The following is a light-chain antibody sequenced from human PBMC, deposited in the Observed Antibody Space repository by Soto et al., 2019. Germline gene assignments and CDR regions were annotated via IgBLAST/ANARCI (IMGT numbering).Light chain of an antibody. CDR2: STS. V-gene: IGKV3-20*01. CDR1: QSVSSSY. Sequence: EIVLTQSPGTLSLSPGERATLSCRASQSVSSSYLAWYQQKPGQAPRLLISSTSSRATGIPDRFSGSGSGTDFTLTISRLEPEYFAVYYCQQYGSPPQTFGQGTKVDI. J-gene: IGKJ1*01. CDR3: QQYGSPPQT.